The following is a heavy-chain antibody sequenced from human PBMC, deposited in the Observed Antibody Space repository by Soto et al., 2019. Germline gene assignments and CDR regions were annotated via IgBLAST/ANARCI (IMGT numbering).Heavy chain of an antibody. V-gene: IGHV3-48*03. J-gene: IGHJ4*02. Sequence: GGSLRLSCAASGFTFSIHEMNWVRQAPGKGLEWVSYISSIGVATYYADSVKGRFTISRDNAKNSLYLQMNSLRAEDTAVYYCAREGRVGGIDYWGQGTQVTVSS. CDR2: ISSIGVAT. D-gene: IGHD6-19*01. CDR3: AREGRVGGIDY. CDR1: GFTFSIHE.